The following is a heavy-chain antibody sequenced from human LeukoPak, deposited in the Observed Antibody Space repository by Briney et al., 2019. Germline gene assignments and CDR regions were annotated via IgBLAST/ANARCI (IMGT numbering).Heavy chain of an antibody. J-gene: IGHJ4*02. CDR1: GFTFSSYA. Sequence: GGSLRLSCAASGFTFSSYAMHWVRQAPGKGLEWVAVISYDGSNKYYADSVKGRFTISRDNSKNTLYLQMNSLRAEDTAVYYCARAEKRYDSSGYQEIPDYWGQGTLVTVSS. CDR2: ISYDGSNK. CDR3: ARAEKRYDSSGYQEIPDY. V-gene: IGHV3-30-3*01. D-gene: IGHD3-22*01.